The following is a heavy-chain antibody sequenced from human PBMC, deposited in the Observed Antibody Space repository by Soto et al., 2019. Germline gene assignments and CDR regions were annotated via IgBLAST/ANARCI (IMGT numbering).Heavy chain of an antibody. CDR2: IIPIFGTA. Sequence: ASVKVSCKASGGTFSSYAISWVRQAPGQGLEWMGGIIPIFGTANYAQKFQGRVTITADESTSTAYMELSSLRSEDTAVYYCAIDTGVVIPTPPYYYGMDVWGQGTTVTVSS. CDR1: GGTFSSYA. D-gene: IGHD3-3*01. CDR3: AIDTGVVIPTPPYYYGMDV. J-gene: IGHJ6*02. V-gene: IGHV1-69*13.